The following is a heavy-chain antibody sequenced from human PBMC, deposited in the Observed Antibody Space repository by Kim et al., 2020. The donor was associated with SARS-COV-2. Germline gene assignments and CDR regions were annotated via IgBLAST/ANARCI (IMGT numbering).Heavy chain of an antibody. CDR2: ISGSGGST. V-gene: IGHV3-23*01. Sequence: GGSLRLSCAASGFTFSSYAMSWVRQAPGKGLEWVSAISGSGGSTYYADSVKGRFTISRDNSKNTLYLQMNSLRAEDTAVYYCAKDASGWWLRIGYYFDYCGQGTLVTVSS. CDR1: GFTFSSYA. J-gene: IGHJ4*02. CDR3: AKDASGWWLRIGYYFDY. D-gene: IGHD2-8*02.